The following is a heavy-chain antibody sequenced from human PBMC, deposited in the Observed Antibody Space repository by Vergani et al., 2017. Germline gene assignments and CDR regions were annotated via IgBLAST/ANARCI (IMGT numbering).Heavy chain of an antibody. J-gene: IGHJ6*02. CDR2: IDPSDSYT. CDR3: ARRAYCGGDCYSEGGGASYYYYYGMDV. D-gene: IGHD2-21*02. Sequence: EVQLVQSGAEVKKPGESLRISCKGSGYSFTSYWISWVRQMPGKGLEWMGRIDPSDSYTNYSPSFQGHVTISADKSISTAYLQWSSLKASDTAMYYCARRAYCGGDCYSEGGGASYYYYYGMDVWGQGTTVTVSS. CDR1: GYSFTSYW. V-gene: IGHV5-10-1*03.